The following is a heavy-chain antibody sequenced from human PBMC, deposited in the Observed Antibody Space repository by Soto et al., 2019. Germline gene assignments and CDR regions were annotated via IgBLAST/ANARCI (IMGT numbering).Heavy chain of an antibody. CDR3: ARSCSGGSCHSAY. CDR1: GYSFTNYG. CDR2: ISPFTGDT. V-gene: IGHV1-18*04. Sequence: GASVKVSCKTSGYSFTNYGINWVRQAPGQGLEWMGWISPFTGDTHYTQSLQGRITVTTDTSTNTAYMELQSLRSADTAVYYCARSCSGGSCHSAYWGQGTLVTVSS. D-gene: IGHD2-15*01. J-gene: IGHJ4*02.